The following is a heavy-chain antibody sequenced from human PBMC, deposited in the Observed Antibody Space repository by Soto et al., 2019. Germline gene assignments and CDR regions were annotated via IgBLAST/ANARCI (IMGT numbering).Heavy chain of an antibody. CDR1: GFTFSSFW. CDR3: AKRGVDTFGLSY. D-gene: IGHD3-10*01. V-gene: IGHV3-74*01. J-gene: IGHJ4*02. Sequence: EVQLVECGGGLVQPGGSLRLSCAVSGFTFSSFWMHWVRQAPGEGLVWVSRINTDGSSTSYADSVKGRFTISRDNAKNTLYLQMNSLRVEDTAMYYCAKRGVDTFGLSYWGQGTLVTVSS. CDR2: INTDGSST.